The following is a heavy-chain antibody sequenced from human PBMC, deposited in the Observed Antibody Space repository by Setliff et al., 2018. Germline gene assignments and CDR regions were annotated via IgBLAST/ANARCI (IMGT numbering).Heavy chain of an antibody. Sequence: GGSLRLSCAASGFIFSSYWMNWVRQAPGKGLEWVATINQDGSGKYYVNSVKGRFTISRDNAKNSMSLQMNSLRAEDSGVYYCTRALAEGSPAYWGQGTLVTVSS. CDR1: GFIFSSYW. CDR3: TRALAEGSPAY. D-gene: IGHD2-15*01. J-gene: IGHJ4*02. CDR2: INQDGSGK. V-gene: IGHV3-7*01.